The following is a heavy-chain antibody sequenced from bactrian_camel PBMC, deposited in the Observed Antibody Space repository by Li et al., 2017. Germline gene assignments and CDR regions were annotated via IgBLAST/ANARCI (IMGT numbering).Heavy chain of an antibody. J-gene: IGHJ4*01. V-gene: IGHV3S53*01. Sequence: HVQLVESGGGSVSTGGSLTLSCGVVMPYGLPYCLGWFRQAPGRDREWVSSITWEGGTEYANSVKGRFFASRQSGKRTLQMTNLRSDDSAIYYCAADTRHRGNCYEGADNYDAWGQGTQVTVS. CDR3: AADTRHRGNCYEGADNYDA. CDR1: MPYGLPYC. CDR2: ITWEGGT. D-gene: IGHD7*01.